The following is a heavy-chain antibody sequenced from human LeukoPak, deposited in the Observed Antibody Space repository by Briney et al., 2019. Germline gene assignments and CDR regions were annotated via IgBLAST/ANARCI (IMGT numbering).Heavy chain of an antibody. Sequence: PSETLSLTCLVSGGSISSNYWSWIRQPTGKGLEWIRYIYYTGSTSYNPHLKSRVSISFDTSKNQFSLRLTSVTAADTALYYCAKYRPSGSVWVGFDIWGQGTMVTVSS. V-gene: IGHV4-59*08. J-gene: IGHJ3*02. CDR3: AKYRPSGSVWVGFDI. CDR1: GGSISSNY. D-gene: IGHD3-16*01. CDR2: IYYTGST.